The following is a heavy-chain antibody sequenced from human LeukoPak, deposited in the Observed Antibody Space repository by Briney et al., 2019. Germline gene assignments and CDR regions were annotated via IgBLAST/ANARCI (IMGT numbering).Heavy chain of an antibody. Sequence: GRSLRLSCAASGFTFSSYAMHWVRQAPGKGLEWVAVISYGGSNKYYADSVKGRFTISRDNSKNTLYLQMNSLRAEDTAVYYCAREHIVVVTAIVPDYYGMDVWGQGTTVTVSS. CDR2: ISYGGSNK. CDR1: GFTFSSYA. CDR3: AREHIVVVTAIVPDYYGMDV. D-gene: IGHD2-21*02. J-gene: IGHJ6*02. V-gene: IGHV3-30-3*01.